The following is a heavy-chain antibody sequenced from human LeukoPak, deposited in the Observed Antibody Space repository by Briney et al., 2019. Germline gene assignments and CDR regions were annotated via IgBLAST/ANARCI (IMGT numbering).Heavy chain of an antibody. CDR2: INPNSGGT. CDR3: ARCGHSSGCLWAFDY. CDR1: GYTFTGYY. J-gene: IGHJ4*02. Sequence: ASVRVSCKASGYTFTGYYMHWVRQAPGQGLEWMGWINPNSGGTNYAQKFQGRVTMTRDTSISTAYMELSRLRSDDTAVYYCARCGHSSGCLWAFDYWGQGTLVTVSS. V-gene: IGHV1-2*02. D-gene: IGHD6-25*01.